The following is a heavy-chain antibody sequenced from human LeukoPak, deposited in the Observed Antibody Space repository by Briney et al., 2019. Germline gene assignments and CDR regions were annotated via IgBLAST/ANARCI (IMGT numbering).Heavy chain of an antibody. CDR3: AKDSNHAFDY. D-gene: IGHD4-11*01. Sequence: GGSLRLSCAASGFTFSSYGMHWVRQAPGKGLEWVAFIRYDGSNKYYADSVKGRFTISRDNSKNMLYLQMNSLRDEDTAVYYCAKDSNHAFDYWGQGTLVTVSS. V-gene: IGHV3-30*02. CDR1: GFTFSSYG. CDR2: IRYDGSNK. J-gene: IGHJ4*02.